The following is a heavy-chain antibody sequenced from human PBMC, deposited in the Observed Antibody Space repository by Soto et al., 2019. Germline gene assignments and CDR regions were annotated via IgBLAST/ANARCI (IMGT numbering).Heavy chain of an antibody. CDR2: INAGGDTT. V-gene: IGHV3-23*01. CDR1: GFTFNDYA. Sequence: VQLLECGGGLIQPGGSLRLSCAASGFTFNDYAMSWVRQAPGKRLEWVSSINAGGDTTYYAASVKGRFIISRGSSNTVYLQMSSLRADDTAVYYCARSFAFDYWVQGALVTISS. CDR3: ARSFAFDY. D-gene: IGHD3-16*02. J-gene: IGHJ4*02.